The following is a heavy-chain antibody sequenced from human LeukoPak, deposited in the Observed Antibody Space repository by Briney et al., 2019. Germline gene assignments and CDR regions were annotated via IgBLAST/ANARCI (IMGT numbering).Heavy chain of an antibody. CDR3: ARGEIRITMVRGVFYYYMDV. V-gene: IGHV4-39*01. J-gene: IGHJ6*03. CDR2: IYYSGST. CDR1: GGSISGSSYY. D-gene: IGHD3-10*01. Sequence: SETLSLTCTVSGGSISGSSYYWGWIRQPPGKGLEWIGSIYYSGSTYYNPSLKSRVTISVDTSKNQFSLKLSSVTAADTAVYYCARGEIRITMVRGVFYYYMDVWGKGTTVTVSS.